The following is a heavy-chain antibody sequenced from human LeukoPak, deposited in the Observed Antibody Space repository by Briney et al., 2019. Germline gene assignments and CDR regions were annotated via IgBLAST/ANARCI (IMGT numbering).Heavy chain of an antibody. D-gene: IGHD2-15*01. Sequence: GGSLRLSCAASGFTFSSYGMHWVRQAPGKGLEWVAVILSDGSKEFYTDSVKGRFTISRDSAKTSLYLQMNSLRAEDTAVYYCAGGQGWHFDLWGRGTLITVSS. CDR3: AGGQGWHFDL. CDR1: GFTFSSYG. V-gene: IGHV3-33*03. CDR2: ILSDGSKE. J-gene: IGHJ2*01.